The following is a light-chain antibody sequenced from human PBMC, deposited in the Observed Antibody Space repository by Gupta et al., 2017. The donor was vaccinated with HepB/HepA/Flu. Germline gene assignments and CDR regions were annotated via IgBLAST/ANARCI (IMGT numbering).Light chain of an antibody. J-gene: IGKJ2*01. Sequence: IVLTQSQATLSLSPGDRATLSCRASQSVRSYLAWYQQKPGQAPRLLIYDAFYRATGVPARFSGGGSRTDFTLTISSLVPEDFAIYYCQQRDNWPYTFGQGTNVEIK. CDR3: QQRDNWPYT. CDR2: DAF. CDR1: QSVRSY. V-gene: IGKV3-11*01.